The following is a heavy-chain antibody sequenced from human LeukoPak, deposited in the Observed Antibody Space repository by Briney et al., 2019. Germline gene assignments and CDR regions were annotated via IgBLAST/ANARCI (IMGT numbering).Heavy chain of an antibody. CDR3: ARDLSGWSNY. D-gene: IGHD6-19*01. Sequence: PGESLRLSCAASGFTVSSNYMSWVRQAPGKGLEWVSVIYSGGSTYYADSVKGRFTISRDNSKNTLYLQMNSLRAEDTAVYYCARDLSGWSNYWGQGTLVTVSS. CDR1: GFTVSSNY. V-gene: IGHV3-53*01. CDR2: IYSGGST. J-gene: IGHJ4*02.